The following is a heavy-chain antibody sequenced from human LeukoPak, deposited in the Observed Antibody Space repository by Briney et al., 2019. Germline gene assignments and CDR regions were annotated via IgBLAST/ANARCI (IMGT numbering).Heavy chain of an antibody. J-gene: IGHJ5*02. CDR3: ATGRDGGYLPTNWFDP. Sequence: XQXXRXAXXXXXXXMXGFXPEDGATIYAKKFQGRVTMTEETSTDKAYMEVRRMRWEDTAVYYCATGRDGGYLPTNWFDPWGQGTLVTVSS. D-gene: IGHD5-12*01. CDR2: FXPEDGAT. V-gene: IGHV1-24*01.